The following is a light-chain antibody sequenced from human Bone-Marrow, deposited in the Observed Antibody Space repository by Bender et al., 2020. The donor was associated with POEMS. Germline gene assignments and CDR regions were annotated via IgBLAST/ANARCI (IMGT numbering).Light chain of an antibody. CDR2: TNN. CDR3: DAWDGSLNGWV. V-gene: IGLV1-44*01. CDR1: GSNIGGYP. Sequence: QSVLTQPPSVSGTPGQRVTISCSGSGSNIGGYPVNWYQQLPGTAPRLLIYTNNERPSGVPDRFSGSKSGTSASLAITGLQSDDEAIYFCDAWDGSLNGWVFGGGTKLTVL. J-gene: IGLJ3*02.